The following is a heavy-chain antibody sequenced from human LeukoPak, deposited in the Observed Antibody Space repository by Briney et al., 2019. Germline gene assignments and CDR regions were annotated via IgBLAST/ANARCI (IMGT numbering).Heavy chain of an antibody. D-gene: IGHD2-2*01. J-gene: IGHJ4*02. CDR3: TVPSAYHVAY. V-gene: IGHV3-15*01. CDR1: GFTFSDAW. Sequence: GGSLRLSCAAPGFTFSDAWMSWVRQVPGKGLEWVGRIRTKSDGGTTDYVESVKGRFIISRDDSEQTLYLQMSSLKTEDTAIYYCTVPSAYHVAYWGQGTLVTVSS. CDR2: IRTKSDGGTT.